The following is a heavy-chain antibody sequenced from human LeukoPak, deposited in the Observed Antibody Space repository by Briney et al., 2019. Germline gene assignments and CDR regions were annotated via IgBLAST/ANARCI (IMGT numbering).Heavy chain of an antibody. V-gene: IGHV3-64*05. D-gene: IGHD5-18*01. CDR2: ISSYGGRT. Sequence: GGPLRLSCSASGFHLSIYAMHWVRQAPGRGLEYVSAISSYGGRTYYAHSVKGRFTISRDNSKNTLYFEMSSLRAHDTALFYDVNRGYSYGYNYVMDVRGEGTTVTASS. CDR1: GFHLSIYA. CDR3: VNRGYSYGYNYVMDV. J-gene: IGHJ6*04.